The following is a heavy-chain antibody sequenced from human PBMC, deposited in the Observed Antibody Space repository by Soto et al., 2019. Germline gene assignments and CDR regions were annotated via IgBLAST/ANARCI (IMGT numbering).Heavy chain of an antibody. Sequence: SETLSLTCTVSGGSISTGGYLWSWIRQPPAQGLVWIGHIYHGGTTYNNSSLNSRITISVDTSKAQFSLKVSSVTAADTAMYYCARLGGYCSGTSCYGYYGMDVWGQGTTVT. CDR2: IYHGGTT. J-gene: IGHJ6*02. CDR3: ARLGGYCSGTSCYGYYGMDV. D-gene: IGHD2-2*01. CDR1: GGSISTGGYL. V-gene: IGHV4-39*01.